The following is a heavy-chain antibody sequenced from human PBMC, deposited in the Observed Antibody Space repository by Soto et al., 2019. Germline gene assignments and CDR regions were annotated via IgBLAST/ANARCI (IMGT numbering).Heavy chain of an antibody. V-gene: IGHV3-33*01. D-gene: IGHD3-22*01. CDR1: GFTFSNYG. J-gene: IGHJ3*02. CDR3: ARGAYYYDSSGYSRGSGAFDI. Sequence: GGSLRLSCAASGFTFSNYGMHWIRQAPGKWLEWVAVIWYDGSNKYYADSVKGRFTISRDNSKNTLYLQMNSLRAEDTAVYYCARGAYYYDSSGYSRGSGAFDIWGQGXMVTV. CDR2: IWYDGSNK.